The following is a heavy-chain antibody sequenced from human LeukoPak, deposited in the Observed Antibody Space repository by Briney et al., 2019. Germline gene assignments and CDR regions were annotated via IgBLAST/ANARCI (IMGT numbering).Heavy chain of an antibody. Sequence: PGGSLRLSCAASGFTFSSYSMNWVRQAPGKGLEWVSSISSSSSYIYYADSVKGRFTISRDNSKNSLYLQMNSLRAEDTALYYCAKDISLTLVTQGFDYWGQGTLVTVSS. CDR1: GFTFSSYS. D-gene: IGHD4-23*01. J-gene: IGHJ4*02. CDR2: ISSSSSYI. V-gene: IGHV3-21*04. CDR3: AKDISLTLVTQGFDY.